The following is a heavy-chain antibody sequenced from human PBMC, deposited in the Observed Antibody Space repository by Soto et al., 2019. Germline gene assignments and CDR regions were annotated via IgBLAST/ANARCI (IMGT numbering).Heavy chain of an antibody. D-gene: IGHD2-2*01. CDR3: ARLGYCSSTSCFDY. J-gene: IGHJ4*02. Sequence: VGSLRLSCAASGFTFSSYWMSWVRQAPGKGLERVANIKQDGSEKYYVDSVKGRFTISRDNAKNSLYLQMNSLRAEDTAVYYCARLGYCSSTSCFDYWGQGTLVTVSA. CDR1: GFTFSSYW. CDR2: IKQDGSEK. V-gene: IGHV3-7*03.